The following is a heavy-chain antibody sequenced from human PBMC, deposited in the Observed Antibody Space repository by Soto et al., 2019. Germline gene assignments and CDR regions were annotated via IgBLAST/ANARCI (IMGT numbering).Heavy chain of an antibody. D-gene: IGHD3-22*01. J-gene: IGHJ4*02. CDR3: ARTWDTSGYYIDS. Sequence: PSETLSLTCTVSCGSISTNYWSWIRQPPGKGLEWIGYINYSGSTNYNPSLKSRVTISVDTSKRQFSLRLSSVTAADTAVYYCARTWDTSGYYIDSWGQGILVTVSS. V-gene: IGHV4-59*01. CDR1: CGSISTNY. CDR2: INYSGST.